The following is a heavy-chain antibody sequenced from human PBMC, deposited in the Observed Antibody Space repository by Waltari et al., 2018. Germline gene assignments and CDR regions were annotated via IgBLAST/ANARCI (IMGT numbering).Heavy chain of an antibody. CDR1: GYTFTSYA. CDR2: INAGNGNT. J-gene: IGHJ5*02. D-gene: IGHD6-19*01. CDR3: ARDPRPGIAVAVSGWFDP. V-gene: IGHV1-3*01. Sequence: QVQLVQSGAEVKKPGASVKVSCKASGYTFTSYAMHWVRQAPGQRLEWMGWINAGNGNTKYSQKVQGRVTITRDTSASTAYMELSSLRSEDTAVYYCARDPRPGIAVAVSGWFDPWGQGTLVTVSS.